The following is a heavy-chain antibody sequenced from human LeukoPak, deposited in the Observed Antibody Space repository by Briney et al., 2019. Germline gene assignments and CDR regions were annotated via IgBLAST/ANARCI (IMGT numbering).Heavy chain of an antibody. CDR1: GFTFSSYW. J-gene: IGHJ5*02. CDR3: ANFERTVAGPYNWFDP. CDR2: IKQDGSER. V-gene: IGHV3-7*03. D-gene: IGHD6-19*01. Sequence: GGSLRLSCAASGFTFSSYWMSWVRQAPGKGLEWVANIKQDGSERYYVDSVRGRFAVSRDNAKNSFDLQMNTLRAEDTAVYYCANFERTVAGPYNWFDPWGQGTQVTVSS.